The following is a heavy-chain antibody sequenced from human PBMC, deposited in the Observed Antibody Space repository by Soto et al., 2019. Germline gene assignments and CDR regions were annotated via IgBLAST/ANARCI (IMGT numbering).Heavy chain of an antibody. CDR1: GFAFSSYG. CDR2: IWYDGSNK. D-gene: IGHD6-6*01. Sequence: GGSLRLSCAASGFAFSSYGMHWVRQTPGKGLEWVALIWYDGSNKYYADSVKGRFTISRDNSKNTLYLQMHSLRAEDTAVYFCARSPPGLAGRYYFDFWGQAPLVTVSS. J-gene: IGHJ4*02. CDR3: ARSPPGLAGRYYFDF. V-gene: IGHV3-33*01.